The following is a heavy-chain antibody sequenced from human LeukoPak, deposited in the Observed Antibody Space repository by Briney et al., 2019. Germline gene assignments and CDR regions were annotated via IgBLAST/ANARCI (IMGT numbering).Heavy chain of an antibody. J-gene: IGHJ4*02. V-gene: IGHV3-30*18. CDR1: GFTFSSYG. D-gene: IGHD3-16*02. CDR2: ISYDGSNK. CDR3: AKVMITFGGVIASPVDY. Sequence: PGGSLRLSCAASGFTFSSYGMHWVRQAPGKGLEWVAVISYDGSNKYYADSVKGRFTISRDNSKNTLYLQMNSLRAEDTAVYYCAKVMITFGGVIASPVDYWGQGTLVTVSS.